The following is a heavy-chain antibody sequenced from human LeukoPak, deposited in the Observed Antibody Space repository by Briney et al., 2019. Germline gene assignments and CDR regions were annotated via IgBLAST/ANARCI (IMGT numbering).Heavy chain of an antibody. D-gene: IGHD3-22*01. J-gene: IGHJ4*02. CDR2: IYSGGST. CDR1: GFTFSSYS. Sequence: GGSLRLSCAASGFTFSSYSMNWVRQAPGKGLEWVSVIYSGGSTYYADSVKGRFTISRDNSKSTLYLQMNSLRAEDTAVYYCASEGPTMIVGGAPHYWGQGTLVTVSS. V-gene: IGHV3-66*01. CDR3: ASEGPTMIVGGAPHY.